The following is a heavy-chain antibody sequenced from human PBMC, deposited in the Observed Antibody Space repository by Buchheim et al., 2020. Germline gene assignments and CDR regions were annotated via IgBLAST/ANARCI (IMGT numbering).Heavy chain of an antibody. CDR1: GFRFNTW. CDR2: LKEDGSEK. V-gene: IGHV3-7*01. Sequence: EVQLVESGGGLVQRGGSLRLSCAASGFRFNTWLSWVRQAPGKGLEWAATLKEDGSEKYYVDSVKDRFTISRDDAKTSMFLQMNSLRVEDTAVYYCASGPGVLRMDVWGQGT. J-gene: IGHJ6*02. CDR3: ASGPGVLRMDV. D-gene: IGHD4/OR15-4a*01.